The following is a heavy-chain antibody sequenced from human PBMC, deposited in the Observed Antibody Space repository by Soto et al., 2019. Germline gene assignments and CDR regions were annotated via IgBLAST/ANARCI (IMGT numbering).Heavy chain of an antibody. D-gene: IGHD4-17*01. CDR1: GGSISSYY. CDR2: IYYSGST. V-gene: IGHV4-59*01. CDR3: ARDRHDYGDFTFDY. J-gene: IGHJ4*02. Sequence: QVQLQESGPGLVKPSETLSLTCTVSGGSISSYYWSWIRQPPGKGLEWIGYIYYSGSTNYNPSLKSRVTISEDTSKNQFSLKLSSVTAADTAVYYCARDRHDYGDFTFDYWGQGTLVTVSS.